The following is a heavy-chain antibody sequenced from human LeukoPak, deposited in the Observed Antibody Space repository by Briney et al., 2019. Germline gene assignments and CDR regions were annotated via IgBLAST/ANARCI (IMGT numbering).Heavy chain of an antibody. CDR1: GFTFSDYY. D-gene: IGHD1-26*01. CDR3: ARDLTIVGATWHAFDI. CDR2: ISSSGSTI. V-gene: IGHV3-11*04. J-gene: IGHJ3*02. Sequence: PGGSLRLSCAASGFTFSDYYMSWIRQAPGKGLEWVSYISSSGSTIYYADSVKGRFTISRDNAKNSLYLQMNSLRAEDTAVYYCARDLTIVGATWHAFDIWGQGTMVTVSS.